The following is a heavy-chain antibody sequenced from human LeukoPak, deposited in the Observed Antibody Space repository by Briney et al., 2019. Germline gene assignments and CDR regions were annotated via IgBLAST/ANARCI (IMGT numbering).Heavy chain of an antibody. CDR1: GYTFTSYY. CDR3: ARAGRDIVLMVYAMALDY. V-gene: IGHV1-46*03. D-gene: IGHD2-8*01. CDR2: INPSGGST. J-gene: IGHJ4*02. Sequence: ASVKVSCKASGYTFTSYYMHWVRQAPGQGLEWMGIINPSGGSTSYAQKFQGRVIMTRDTSTSTVYMELSSLRSEDTAVYYCARAGRDIVLMVYAMALDYWGQGTLVTVSS.